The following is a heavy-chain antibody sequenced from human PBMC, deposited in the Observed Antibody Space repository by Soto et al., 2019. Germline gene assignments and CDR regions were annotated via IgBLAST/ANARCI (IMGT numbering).Heavy chain of an antibody. Sequence: EVQLVESGGGLVKPGGSIRLSCVASGFTFSDAWMTWVRQPPGKGLEWVGRITTKFAGQTTVFAAPVKGRFTILRDDSTNTLYLEMNNLKVWDTAVDYCATDSVSTFSSRLTVWGEGTSVTVSS. D-gene: IGHD5-12*01. J-gene: IGHJ6*04. CDR1: GFTFSDAW. CDR2: ITTKFAGQTT. V-gene: IGHV3-15*01. CDR3: ATDSVSTFSSRLTV.